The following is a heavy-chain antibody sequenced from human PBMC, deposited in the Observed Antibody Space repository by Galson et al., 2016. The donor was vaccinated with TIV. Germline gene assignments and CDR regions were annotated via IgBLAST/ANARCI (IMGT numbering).Heavy chain of an antibody. D-gene: IGHD3-22*01. CDR3: ARISGYYDSSGHYIPRSFDY. V-gene: IGHV2-70*11. CDR1: GFSLNTGGMC. Sequence: PALVKPTQTLTLTCTFFGFSLNTGGMCVNWIRQPPGKALEWLARIDWDDDKSYSSSLKTRLTISKDTSKNQVVLTMTNMDPVDTATYYCARISGYYDSSGHYIPRSFDYWGQGALVTVSS. CDR2: IDWDDDK. J-gene: IGHJ4*02.